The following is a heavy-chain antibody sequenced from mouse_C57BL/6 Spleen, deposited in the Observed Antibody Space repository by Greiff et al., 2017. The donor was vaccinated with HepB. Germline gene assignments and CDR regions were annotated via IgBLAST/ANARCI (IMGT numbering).Heavy chain of an antibody. D-gene: IGHD1-1*01. CDR1: GYSITSDY. CDR3: ARMNYYGSSPYYYAMDY. Sequence: EVKLQESGPGLAKPSQTLSLTCSVPGYSITSDYWNWIRKFPGNKLEYMGYISYSGSTYYNPSLKSRISITRDTAKNQYYLQLNSVTTEDTATYYCARMNYYGSSPYYYAMDYWGQGTSVTVSS. J-gene: IGHJ4*01. CDR2: ISYSGST. V-gene: IGHV3-8*01.